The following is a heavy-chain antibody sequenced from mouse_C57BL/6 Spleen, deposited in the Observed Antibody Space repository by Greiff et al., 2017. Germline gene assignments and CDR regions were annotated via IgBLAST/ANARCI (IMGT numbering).Heavy chain of an antibody. CDR1: GYSITSGYY. Sequence: EVQLVESGPGLVKPSQSLSLTCSVTGYSITSGYYWNWIRQFPGNTLEGMGYISYDGSNNNNPSLKNQISITCDTSKNLFFLKLNSVTTEDTATYYCAREGVTPDYYAMDYWGQGTSVTVSS. D-gene: IGHD2-2*01. CDR2: ISYDGSN. J-gene: IGHJ4*01. CDR3: AREGVTPDYYAMDY. V-gene: IGHV3-6*01.